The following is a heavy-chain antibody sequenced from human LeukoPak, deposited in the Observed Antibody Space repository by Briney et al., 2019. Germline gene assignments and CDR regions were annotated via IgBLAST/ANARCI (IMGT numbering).Heavy chain of an antibody. CDR2: IYYSGST. J-gene: IGHJ3*02. CDR1: GGSISSSSYY. Sequence: SETLSLTCTVSGGSISSSSYYWGWIRQPPGKGLEWIGSIYYSGSTYYNPSLKSRVTISVDTSKNQFSLKLSSVTAADTAVYHCARPTNCGGDCYSTPDAFDIWGQGTMVTVSS. D-gene: IGHD2-21*01. V-gene: IGHV4-39*01. CDR3: ARPTNCGGDCYSTPDAFDI.